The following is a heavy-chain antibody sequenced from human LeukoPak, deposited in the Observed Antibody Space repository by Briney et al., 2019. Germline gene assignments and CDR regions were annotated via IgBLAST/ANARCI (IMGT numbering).Heavy chain of an antibody. CDR2: IYYSGST. V-gene: IGHV4-39*07. J-gene: IGHJ4*02. CDR1: GGSISSSSYY. CDR3: ARGLSSPRVYYYDSSLNY. Sequence: PSETLSLTCTVSGGSISSSSYYWGWIRQPPGKGLEWIGSIYYSGSTYYNPSLKSRVTISVDTSKNQFSLKLSSVTAADTAVYYCARGLSSPRVYYYDSSLNYWGQGTLVTVSS. D-gene: IGHD3-22*01.